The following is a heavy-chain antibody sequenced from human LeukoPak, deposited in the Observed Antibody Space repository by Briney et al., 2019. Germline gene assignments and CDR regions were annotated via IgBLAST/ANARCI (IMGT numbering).Heavy chain of an antibody. Sequence: GGSLRLSCAASGFTFSSYAMSWVRQAPGKGLEWVSAISGSGGSTYYADSVKGRFTISRDNSKNTLYLQMNSLKTEDTAVYYCTTEDTIFGVGNAFDIWGQGTMVTVSS. J-gene: IGHJ3*02. D-gene: IGHD3-3*01. CDR3: TTEDTIFGVGNAFDI. V-gene: IGHV3-23*01. CDR1: GFTFSSYA. CDR2: ISGSGGST.